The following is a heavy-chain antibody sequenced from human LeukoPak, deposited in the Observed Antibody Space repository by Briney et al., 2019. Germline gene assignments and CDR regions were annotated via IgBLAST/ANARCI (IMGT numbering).Heavy chain of an antibody. CDR3: ARGGGARGSGVDY. CDR2: IYYSGST. J-gene: IGHJ4*02. CDR1: GGSISSSSYY. D-gene: IGHD1-26*01. V-gene: IGHV4-39*07. Sequence: SETLSLTCTVSGGSISSSSYYWGWIRQPPGKGLEWIGSIYYSGSTYYNPSLKSRVTISVDTSKNQFSLKLSSVTAADTAVYYCARGGGARGSGVDYWGQGTLVTVSS.